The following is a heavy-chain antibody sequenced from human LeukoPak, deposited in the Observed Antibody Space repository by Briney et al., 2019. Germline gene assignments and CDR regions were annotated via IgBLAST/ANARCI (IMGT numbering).Heavy chain of an antibody. V-gene: IGHV3-48*04. Sequence: GGSLRLSCAASGFTFSNTWMNWVRQAPGKGLEWVSYISSSGSTIYYADSVKGRFTISRDNAKNSLYLQMNSLRAEDTAVYYCARAGPYDSSGSAFDIWGQGTMVTVSS. CDR1: GFTFSNTW. CDR3: ARAGPYDSSGSAFDI. CDR2: ISSSGSTI. D-gene: IGHD3-22*01. J-gene: IGHJ3*02.